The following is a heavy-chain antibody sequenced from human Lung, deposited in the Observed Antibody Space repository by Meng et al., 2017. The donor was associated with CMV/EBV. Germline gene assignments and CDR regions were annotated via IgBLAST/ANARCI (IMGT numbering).Heavy chain of an antibody. CDR3: ARLVFGGAFDI. CDR2: IKQDGSEK. J-gene: IGHJ3*02. V-gene: IGHV3-7*01. D-gene: IGHD2-2*01. CDR1: GFTFSSYW. Sequence: LXCAASGFTFSSYWMSWVRQAPGKGLEWVANIKQDGSEKYYVDSVKGRFTISRDNAKNSLYLQMNSLRAEDTAVYYCARLVFGGAFDIWGQGTMVTGSS.